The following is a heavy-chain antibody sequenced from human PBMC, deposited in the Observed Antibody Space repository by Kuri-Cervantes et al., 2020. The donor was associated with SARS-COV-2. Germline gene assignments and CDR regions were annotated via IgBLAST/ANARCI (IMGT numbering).Heavy chain of an antibody. CDR3: ARYASYDYYFDY. D-gene: IGHD5-18*01. J-gene: IGHJ4*02. CDR1: GYSISSGYY. CDR2: IYHSGST. Sequence: SETLSLTCTVSGYSISSGYYWGWIRQPTGKGLEWIGSIYHSGSTYYNPSLKSRVTISVDTSKNQFSLKLSSVTAADTAVYYCARYASYDYYFDYWGQGTLVTVSS. V-gene: IGHV4-38-2*02.